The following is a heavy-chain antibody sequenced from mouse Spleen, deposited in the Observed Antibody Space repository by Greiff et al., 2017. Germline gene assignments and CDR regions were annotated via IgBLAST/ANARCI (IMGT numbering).Heavy chain of an antibody. CDR2: IDPETGGT. CDR1: GYTFTDYE. D-gene: IGHD1-1*01. CDR3: TAPITTEAMDY. Sequence: VQLQQSGAELVRPGASVTLSCKASGYTFTDYEMHWVKQTPVHGLEWIGAIDPETGGTAYNQKFKGKAILTADKSSSTAYMELRSLTSEDSAVYYCTAPITTEAMDYWGQGTSVTVSS. J-gene: IGHJ4*01. V-gene: IGHV1-15*01.